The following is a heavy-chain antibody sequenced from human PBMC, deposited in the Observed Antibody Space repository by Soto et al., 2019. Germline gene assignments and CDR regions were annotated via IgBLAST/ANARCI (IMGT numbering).Heavy chain of an antibody. Sequence: QVQLVQSGAEVKKPGSSVKVSCKASGGTFSSYAISWVRQAPGQGLEWMGGLIPIFGTANYAQKFQGRVTITADESTSTAYMELSSLRSEDTAVYYCARAVMITFGGVIVTHYYYYGMDVWGQGTTVTVSS. CDR2: LIPIFGTA. D-gene: IGHD3-16*02. CDR3: ARAVMITFGGVIVTHYYYYGMDV. CDR1: GGTFSSYA. V-gene: IGHV1-69*01. J-gene: IGHJ6*02.